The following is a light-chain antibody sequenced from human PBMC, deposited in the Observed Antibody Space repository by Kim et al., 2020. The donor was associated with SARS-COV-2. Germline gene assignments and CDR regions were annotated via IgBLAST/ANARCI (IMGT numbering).Light chain of an antibody. V-gene: IGLV2-14*03. CDR2: DVN. Sequence: QSITISCTESNSDVSGYNYVSWYQQHPGKAPTLMIYDVNNRPSGVSNRFSGSKSGNTASLTISGLQAEDEADYYCSSYTSGSTLEVFGGGTQLTVL. J-gene: IGLJ3*02. CDR3: SSYTSGSTLEV. CDR1: NSDVSGYNY.